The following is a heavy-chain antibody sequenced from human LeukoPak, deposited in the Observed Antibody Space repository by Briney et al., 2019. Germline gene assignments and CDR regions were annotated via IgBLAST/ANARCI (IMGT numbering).Heavy chain of an antibody. CDR3: ARHGGYCSSTSCLYYYYYMDV. J-gene: IGHJ6*03. V-gene: IGHV4-34*01. Sequence: SETLSLTCAVYGGSFSGYYWSWIRQPPGKGLEWIGEINHSGSTNYNPSLKSRVTISVDTSKNQFSLKLSSVTAAGTAVYYCARHGGYCSSTSCLYYYYYMDVWGKGTTVTISS. D-gene: IGHD2-2*01. CDR1: GGSFSGYY. CDR2: INHSGST.